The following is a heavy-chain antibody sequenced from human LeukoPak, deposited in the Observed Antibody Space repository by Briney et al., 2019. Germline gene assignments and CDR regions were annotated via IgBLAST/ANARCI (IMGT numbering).Heavy chain of an antibody. CDR1: GGSISNYY. CDR3: ARVNTSGWHYFDD. CDR2: IYTSAST. J-gene: IGHJ4*02. D-gene: IGHD6-19*01. V-gene: IGHV4-4*07. Sequence: PSETLSLTCTVSGGSISNYYWSWIRQPAGEGLEWIGHIYTSASTNYNPSLKSRVTMSLDTSKNQFSLELNSVTAADTAAYYCARVNTSGWHYFDDWGQGTLVTVSS.